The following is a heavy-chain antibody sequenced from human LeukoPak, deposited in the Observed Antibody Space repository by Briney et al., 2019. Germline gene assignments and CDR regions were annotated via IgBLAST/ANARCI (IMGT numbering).Heavy chain of an antibody. CDR1: GFTFDDFA. D-gene: IGHD5-24*01. CDR2: ISGAGSST. J-gene: IGHJ4*02. V-gene: IGHV3-43*02. CDR3: AKGLFSTELATIGAD. Sequence: GGSLRLSCEASGFTFDDFAMHWVRQPPGKGLEWVSLISGAGSSTYYPDSLRGRFTISRDNSKNAVYLQMHSLRTEDTAFYYCAKGLFSTELATIGADWGRGILVTVSS.